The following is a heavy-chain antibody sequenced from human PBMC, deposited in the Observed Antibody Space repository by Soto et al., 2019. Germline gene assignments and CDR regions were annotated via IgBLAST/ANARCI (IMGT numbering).Heavy chain of an antibody. Sequence: GGSLRLSCAASGFTFSSDAMSWVRQAPGKGLEWVSAISGSGGSPYYADSVKGRFTSSRDNSKNTLYLKMYSLRAEYTAVNYFAKAYTGMDGWGQVPTVAV. CDR1: GFTFSSDA. D-gene: IGHD3-16*01. CDR2: ISGSGGSP. CDR3: AKAYTGMDG. V-gene: IGHV3-23*01. J-gene: IGHJ6*02.